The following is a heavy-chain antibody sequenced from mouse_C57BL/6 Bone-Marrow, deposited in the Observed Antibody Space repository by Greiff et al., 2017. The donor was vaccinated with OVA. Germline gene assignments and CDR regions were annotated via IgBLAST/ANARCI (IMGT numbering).Heavy chain of an antibody. CDR1: GFTFSSYA. V-gene: IGHV5-4*01. D-gene: IGHD2-4*01. J-gene: IGHJ2*01. Sequence: EVQLLESGGGLVKPGGSLKLSCAASGFTFSSYAMSWVRQTPGKRLEWVATIIAGGSYTYYPDNVKGRFTISRDNAKNNLYLQMSHLKSEDTAMYYCAREDYDYDYVDYWGQGTTLTVSS. CDR2: IIAGGSYT. CDR3: AREDYDYDYVDY.